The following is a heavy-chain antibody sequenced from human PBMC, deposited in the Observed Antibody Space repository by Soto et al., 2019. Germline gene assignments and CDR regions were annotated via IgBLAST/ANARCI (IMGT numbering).Heavy chain of an antibody. V-gene: IGHV1-3*01. J-gene: IGHJ4*02. Sequence: QVQLVQSGAEVKKPGASVKVSCKASGYTFTSYAMHWVRQAPGQRLEWMGWINAGNGNTKYSQKFQGRVTITTDTSASKAYIELSSLRSEDTAVYCCARSIAAAGTRSFGYWGQGTLVTVSS. CDR2: INAGNGNT. CDR1: GYTFTSYA. CDR3: ARSIAAAGTRSFGY. D-gene: IGHD6-13*01.